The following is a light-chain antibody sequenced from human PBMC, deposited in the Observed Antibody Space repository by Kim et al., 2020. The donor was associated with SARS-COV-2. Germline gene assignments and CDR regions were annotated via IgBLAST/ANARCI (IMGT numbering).Light chain of an antibody. CDR1: SLRKYY. Sequence: SSELTQDPAVSVALGQTVRLTCQGDSLRKYYATWYQQRPGQAPVLVLYGKYNRPSGIPDRFSGSASGNTASLTITGAQAEDEADYYCNSRDSSGDPVVFG. V-gene: IGLV3-19*01. CDR2: GKY. J-gene: IGLJ2*01. CDR3: NSRDSSGDPVV.